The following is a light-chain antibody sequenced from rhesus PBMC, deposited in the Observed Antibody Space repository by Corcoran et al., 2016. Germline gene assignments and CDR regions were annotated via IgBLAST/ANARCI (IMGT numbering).Light chain of an antibody. Sequence: DIQMTQSPSSLSASVGDRVTITCRASENVNNYLNWYQQKPGKAPKPLIYKASPLQSGVPSMFSGRGSGTDYTFTISRLQPEDVATYYCQHGYGTPLTFGGGTKVEIK. CDR2: KAS. CDR1: ENVNNY. J-gene: IGKJ4*01. CDR3: QHGYGTPLT. V-gene: IGKV1-74*01.